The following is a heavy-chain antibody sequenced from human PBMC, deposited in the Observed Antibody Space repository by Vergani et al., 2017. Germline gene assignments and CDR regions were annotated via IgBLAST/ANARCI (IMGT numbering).Heavy chain of an antibody. D-gene: IGHD3-10*01. Sequence: QVQLVESGGGVVQPGRSLRLSCAASGFTFSSYGMHWVRQAPGKGLEWVAVIWYDGSNKYYADSVKGRFTISRDNSKNTLYLQMNSLRAEDTAVYYCARDSLLWCGEPFDYWGQGTLVTVSS. CDR1: GFTFSSYG. V-gene: IGHV3-33*01. CDR3: ARDSLLWCGEPFDY. CDR2: IWYDGSNK. J-gene: IGHJ4*02.